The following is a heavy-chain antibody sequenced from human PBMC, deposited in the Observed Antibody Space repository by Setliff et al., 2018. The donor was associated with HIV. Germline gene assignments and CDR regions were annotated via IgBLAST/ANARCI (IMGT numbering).Heavy chain of an antibody. Sequence: GASLKISCKGFGYRFTSYWIGWARHMPGKGLEWMGIIYPSDSDTRYSPSFQGQVTISADKSISIAYLQWNSLKASDTAMYYCARCSGSYPCDGMDVWGQGTTVTVSS. V-gene: IGHV5-51*01. CDR2: IYPSDSDT. CDR1: GYRFTSYW. J-gene: IGHJ6*02. D-gene: IGHD1-26*01. CDR3: ARCSGSYPCDGMDV.